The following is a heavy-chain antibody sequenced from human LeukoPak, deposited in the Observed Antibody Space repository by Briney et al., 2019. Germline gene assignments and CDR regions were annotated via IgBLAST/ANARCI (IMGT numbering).Heavy chain of an antibody. CDR3: ARDLLSGSYYGVNY. D-gene: IGHD1-26*01. V-gene: IGHV3-7*04. J-gene: IGHJ4*02. CDR2: IKKDGSDK. Sequence: GGSLRLSCAVSGFTFSSHWMSWVRQAPGKGLEWVANIKKDGSDKYYVDSVKGRFTISRDNAKNSLYLQMNSLRAEDTAVYYCARDLLSGSYYGVNYWGQGTLVTVSS. CDR1: GFTFSSHW.